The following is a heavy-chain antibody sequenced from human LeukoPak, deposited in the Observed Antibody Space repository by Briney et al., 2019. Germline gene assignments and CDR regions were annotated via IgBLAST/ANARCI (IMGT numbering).Heavy chain of an antibody. CDR2: ISYDGSNK. CDR1: GFTFSSYG. D-gene: IGHD1-1*01. J-gene: IGHJ4*02. CDR3: ARVTSTGTTLRFDY. Sequence: GRSLRLSCAASGFTFSSYGMHWVRQAPGKGLEWVAVISYDGSNKYYADSVKGRFTISRDNSKNTLYLQMNSLRAEDTAVYYCARVTSTGTTLRFDYWGQGTLVTVSS. V-gene: IGHV3-30*03.